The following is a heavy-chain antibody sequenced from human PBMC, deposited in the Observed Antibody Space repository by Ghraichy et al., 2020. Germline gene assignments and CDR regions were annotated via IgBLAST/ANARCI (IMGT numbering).Heavy chain of an antibody. CDR1: GDSITSSTYY. CDR2: IYYRKNT. V-gene: IGHV4-39*07. D-gene: IGHD4-23*01. CDR3: AGDYGGHEGAFDP. Sequence: SETLSLTCTVSGDSITSSTYYWGWIRQPPGKGLEWIGSIYYRKNTYFNPSLKSRVTISIDTSKNQFSLKLSSVTAADTAVYYCAGDYGGHEGAFDPWGQGTLVTVSS. J-gene: IGHJ5*02.